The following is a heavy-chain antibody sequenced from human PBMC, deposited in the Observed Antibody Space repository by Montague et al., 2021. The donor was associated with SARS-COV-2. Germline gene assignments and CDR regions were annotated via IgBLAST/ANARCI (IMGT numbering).Heavy chain of an antibody. CDR1: GFSLSTSGMC. CDR2: IDWDDDK. CDR3: ARSYGTTVVTRAFDY. V-gene: IGHV2-70*01. D-gene: IGHD4-23*01. J-gene: IGHJ4*02. Sequence: PGLVKPTQTLTLTCTFSGFSLSTSGMCVSWIRQPPGKALEWLTLIDWDDDKYYSTSLKTRLTISKDTSKNQEVLTMTNMDPVDTATYYCARSYGTTVVTRAFDYWGQGTLVTVSS.